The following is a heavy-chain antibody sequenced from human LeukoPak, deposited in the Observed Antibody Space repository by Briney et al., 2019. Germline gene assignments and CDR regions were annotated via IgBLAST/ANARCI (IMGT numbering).Heavy chain of an antibody. D-gene: IGHD4-17*01. V-gene: IGHV3-21*01. Sequence: GGSLRLSCAASGFTFSSYSMNWVRQAPGRGLEWVSSIRFTGSYIYYADSVKGRFTISRDDAKNLLSLQMISLRVEDTAVYYCARVGARQILEYWGQGTLVTVPS. CDR2: IRFTGSYI. J-gene: IGHJ4*02. CDR1: GFTFSSYS. CDR3: ARVGARQILEY.